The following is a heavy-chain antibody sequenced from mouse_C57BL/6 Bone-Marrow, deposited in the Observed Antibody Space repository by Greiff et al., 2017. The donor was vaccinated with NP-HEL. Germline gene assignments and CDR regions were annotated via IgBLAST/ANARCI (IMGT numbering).Heavy chain of an antibody. Sequence: VQLKESGAELVKPGASVKLSCTASGFTINDYYMHWVKQRPEQGLEWIGRIDPEDGDTKYAPKFQGKATITADTSSNTAYLQLSSLTSEDTAVYYCARGWLLRGFAYWGQGTLVTVSA. V-gene: IGHV14-2*01. CDR1: GFTINDYY. CDR3: ARGWLLRGFAY. CDR2: IDPEDGDT. J-gene: IGHJ3*01. D-gene: IGHD2-3*01.